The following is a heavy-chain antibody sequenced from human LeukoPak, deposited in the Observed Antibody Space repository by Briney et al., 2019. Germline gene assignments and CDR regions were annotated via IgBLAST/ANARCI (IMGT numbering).Heavy chain of an antibody. V-gene: IGHV4-30-4*01. CDR2: FYYSGST. D-gene: IGHD3-22*01. CDR3: ARPHYYDSRIDP. J-gene: IGHJ5*02. Sequence: SETLSLTCTVSGGSISSGDYYWSWIRQPPGKGLEWIGYFYYSGSTYYNPSLKSRVTISVDTSKNQFPLKLSSVTAADTAVYYCARPHYYDSRIDPWGQGTLVTVSS. CDR1: GGSISSGDYY.